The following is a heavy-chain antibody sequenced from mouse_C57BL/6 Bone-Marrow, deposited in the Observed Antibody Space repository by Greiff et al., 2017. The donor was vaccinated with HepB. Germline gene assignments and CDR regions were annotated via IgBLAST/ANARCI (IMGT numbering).Heavy chain of an antibody. CDR2: IRNKANNHAT. CDR3: AVLYDYLFAY. CDR1: GFTFSDAW. Sequence: EVQLVESGGGLVQPGGSMKLSCAASGFTFSDAWMDWVRQSPEKGLEWVAEIRNKANNHATYYAESVKGRFTISRDTSKRSVYLQMNSLRAEDTGIYYCAVLYDYLFAYWGQGTLVTVSA. J-gene: IGHJ3*01. D-gene: IGHD2-4*01. V-gene: IGHV6-6*01.